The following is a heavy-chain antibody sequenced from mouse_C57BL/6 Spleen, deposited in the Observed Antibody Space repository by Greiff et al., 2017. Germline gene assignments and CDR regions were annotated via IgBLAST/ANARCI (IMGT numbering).Heavy chain of an antibody. CDR2: INPNNGGT. D-gene: IGHD1-2*01. CDR1: GYTFTDYY. J-gene: IGHJ1*03. V-gene: IGHV1-26*01. CDR3: ASLSLYRYFDV. Sequence: EVKLQQSGPELVKPGASVKISCKASGYTFTDYYMNWVKQSHGKSLEWIGDINPNNGGTSYNQKFKGKATLTVDKSSSTAYMELRSLTSEDSAVYYCASLSLYRYFDVWGTGTTVTVSS.